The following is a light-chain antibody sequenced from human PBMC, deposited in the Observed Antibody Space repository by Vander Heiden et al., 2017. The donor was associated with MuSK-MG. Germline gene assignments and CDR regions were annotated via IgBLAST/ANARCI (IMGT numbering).Light chain of an antibody. J-gene: IGKJ4*01. CDR2: DAS. V-gene: IGKV3-11*01. CDR3: QQRNSGHRPLT. CDR1: QSVSSY. Sequence: EIVLTQSPATLSLSPGERATLSCRASQSVSSYLAWYQQKPGQAPRLLIYDASNRATGIQARFSGSGYETDFTLTISSLEPEDFAVYYCQQRNSGHRPLTFGGGTKVEIK.